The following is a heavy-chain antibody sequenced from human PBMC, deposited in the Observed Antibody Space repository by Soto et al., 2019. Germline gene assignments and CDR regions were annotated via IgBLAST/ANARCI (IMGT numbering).Heavy chain of an antibody. CDR1: GYTFTSYG. Sequence: ASVKVSCKASGYTFTSYGISWVRQAPGQGLEWMGWISAYNGNTNYAQKLQGRVTMTTDTSTSTAYMELRSLRSDDTAVYYCARNSRPWGLPSTFDYYYYGMDVWGQGTTVTVSS. CDR2: ISAYNGNT. CDR3: ARNSRPWGLPSTFDYYYYGMDV. J-gene: IGHJ6*02. D-gene: IGHD3-16*01. V-gene: IGHV1-18*01.